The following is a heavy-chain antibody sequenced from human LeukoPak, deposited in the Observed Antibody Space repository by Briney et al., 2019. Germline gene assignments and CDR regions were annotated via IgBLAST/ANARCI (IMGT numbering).Heavy chain of an antibody. CDR1: GGSISSSNW. V-gene: IGHV4-4*02. J-gene: IGHJ4*02. D-gene: IGHD2-8*01. Sequence: SETLSLTCAVSGGSISSSNWWSWVRQPPGKGLEWIGEIYHSGSTNYNPSLKSRVTISVDKSKNQFSLKLSSVTAADTAIYYCARDVGYCTNGVCYRGVDYWGQGALVTVSS. CDR3: ARDVGYCTNGVCYRGVDY. CDR2: IYHSGST.